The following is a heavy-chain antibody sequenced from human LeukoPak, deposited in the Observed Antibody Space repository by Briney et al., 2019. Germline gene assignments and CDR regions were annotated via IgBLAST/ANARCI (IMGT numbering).Heavy chain of an antibody. Sequence: ASVKASCKASGYTFTSYGISWVRQAPGQGLEWMGWISAYDGNTNYAQKLQGRVTMTTDTSTSTAYMELRSLRSDDTAVYYCARDRAYDYVWGSYRYSYWGQGTLVTVSS. CDR1: GYTFTSYG. CDR2: ISAYDGNT. J-gene: IGHJ4*02. CDR3: ARDRAYDYVWGSYRYSY. D-gene: IGHD3-16*02. V-gene: IGHV1-18*01.